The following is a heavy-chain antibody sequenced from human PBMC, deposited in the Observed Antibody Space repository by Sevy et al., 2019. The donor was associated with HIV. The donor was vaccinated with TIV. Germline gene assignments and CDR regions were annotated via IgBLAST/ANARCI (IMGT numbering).Heavy chain of an antibody. Sequence: GSLRLSCAASGFTFRSYSMNWVRQAPGKGLEWVSSISSSSSYIYYADSVKGRFTISRDNAKNSLYLQMNSLRAEDTAVYYCARGSPQIAVAGDWYFDLWGRGTLVTVSS. D-gene: IGHD6-19*01. CDR2: ISSSSSYI. CDR1: GFTFRSYS. J-gene: IGHJ2*01. CDR3: ARGSPQIAVAGDWYFDL. V-gene: IGHV3-21*01.